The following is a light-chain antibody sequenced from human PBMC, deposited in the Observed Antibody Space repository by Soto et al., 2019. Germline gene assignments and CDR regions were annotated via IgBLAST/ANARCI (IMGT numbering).Light chain of an antibody. V-gene: IGKV3-20*01. J-gene: IGKJ2*01. CDR1: QSVSSSY. CDR3: QQYGSSPPYT. Sequence: EIVLTQSPGTLSLSPGERATLSCRASQSVSSSYLAWYQQKPGQAPRLLIYGASSRATGIPDRLSGSGSGTDFSLTISRLEPKDFAVYYCQQYGSSPPYTFGQGTKLEIK. CDR2: GAS.